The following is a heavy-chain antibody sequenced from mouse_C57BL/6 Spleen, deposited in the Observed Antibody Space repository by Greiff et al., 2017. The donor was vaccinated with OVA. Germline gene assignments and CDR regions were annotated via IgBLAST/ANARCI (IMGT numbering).Heavy chain of an antibody. CDR1: GYTFTDSY. V-gene: IGHV1-19*01. CDR2: INPYNGGT. CDR3: ASSAGYEAMDY. Sequence: EVQLQQSGPVLVKPGASVKMSCKASGYTFTDSYMNWVKQSHGKSLEWIGVINPYNGGTSYNQKFKGKATLTVDKSSSTAYMELNSLTSEDSAVYYCASSAGYEAMDYWGQGTSVTVSS. D-gene: IGHD3-2*02. J-gene: IGHJ4*01.